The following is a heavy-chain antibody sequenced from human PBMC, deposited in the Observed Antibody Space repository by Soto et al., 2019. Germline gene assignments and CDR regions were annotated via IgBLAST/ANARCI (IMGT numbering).Heavy chain of an antibody. V-gene: IGHV3-30*18. CDR3: AKGRAITMIVVVTSDAFDI. Sequence: QVQLVESGGGVVQPGRSLRLSCAASGFTFSSYGMHWVRQAPGKGLEWVAVISYDGSNKYYADSVKGRFTISRDNSKNTMYLQMNSLRAEDTAVYYCAKGRAITMIVVVTSDAFDIWGQGTMVTVSS. J-gene: IGHJ3*02. D-gene: IGHD3-22*01. CDR1: GFTFSSYG. CDR2: ISYDGSNK.